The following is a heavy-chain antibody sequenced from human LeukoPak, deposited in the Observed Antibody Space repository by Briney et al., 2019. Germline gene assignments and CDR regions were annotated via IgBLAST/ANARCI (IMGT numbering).Heavy chain of an antibody. Sequence: PGGSLRLSCAASGFTFSSYGMHWVRQAPGKGREGVSYISSRGSAIYYADSVKGRFTISRDNAKNSLYLQMNSLRADDTAVYYCARGGHDPGIPFDIWGQGTMVTVSS. D-gene: IGHD1-1*01. CDR3: ARGGHDPGIPFDI. CDR2: ISSRGSAI. CDR1: GFTFSSYG. J-gene: IGHJ3*02. V-gene: IGHV3-48*04.